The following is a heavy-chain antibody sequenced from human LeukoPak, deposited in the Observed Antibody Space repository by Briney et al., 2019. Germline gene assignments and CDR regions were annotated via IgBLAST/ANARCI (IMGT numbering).Heavy chain of an antibody. V-gene: IGHV3-23*01. Sequence: GGSLRLSCAASGFTVSSYGMTWVRQAPGKGLEWVSAFSATGGSAQYAESVRGRFTISGDNSKNSLYLQMNSLRDEDTAVYFCAKARIAAAGTGAFDVWGQGTMVTVSS. CDR2: FSATGGSA. J-gene: IGHJ3*01. D-gene: IGHD6-13*01. CDR3: AKARIAAAGTGAFDV. CDR1: GFTVSSYG.